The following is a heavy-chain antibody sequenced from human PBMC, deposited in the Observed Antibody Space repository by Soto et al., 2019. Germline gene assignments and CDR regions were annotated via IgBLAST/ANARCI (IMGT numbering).Heavy chain of an antibody. V-gene: IGHV3-73*01. CDR2: LRSKANSYAT. Sequence: PGGSLRLSCAASGFTLSGSAMHWVRQASGKGLEWGSRLRSKANSYATAYAASVKGRFTISRDDSKNTSYLQMNSLKTEDTAVYYCTINGYTNYDPDYWGQGALVTVSS. CDR3: TINGYTNYDPDY. D-gene: IGHD3-3*01. CDR1: GFTLSGSA. J-gene: IGHJ4*02.